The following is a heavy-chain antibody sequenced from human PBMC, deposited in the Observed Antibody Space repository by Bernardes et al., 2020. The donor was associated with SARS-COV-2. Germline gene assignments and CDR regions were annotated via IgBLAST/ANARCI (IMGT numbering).Heavy chain of an antibody. CDR1: GFTVSSYY. CDR2: IYRDGTT. D-gene: IGHD1-7*01. V-gene: IGHV3-66*01. CDR3: AGRNLNYGGGVDY. J-gene: IGHJ4*02. Sequence: GTLSLSCAASGFTVSSYYMSWVRQAPGKGLQWLSMIYRDGTTYYADSVKGRFTISRDNPKNTLYLQMNSLRADDTAVYYCAGRNLNYGGGVDYWGQGTLVTVSS.